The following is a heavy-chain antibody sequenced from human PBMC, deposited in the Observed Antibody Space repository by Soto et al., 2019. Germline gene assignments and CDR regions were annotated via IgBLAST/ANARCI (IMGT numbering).Heavy chain of an antibody. D-gene: IGHD4-17*01. CDR2: INAGNGNT. J-gene: IGHJ3*02. CDR3: AREAYGKLSAFDI. CDR1: GYTFTSYA. Sequence: EASVKLSCKASGYTFTSYAMHWVRQAPGQRLEWMGWINAGNGNTKYSQKFQGRVTITRDTSASTAYMELSSLRSEDTAVYYCAREAYGKLSAFDIWGQGTMVTVSS. V-gene: IGHV1-3*01.